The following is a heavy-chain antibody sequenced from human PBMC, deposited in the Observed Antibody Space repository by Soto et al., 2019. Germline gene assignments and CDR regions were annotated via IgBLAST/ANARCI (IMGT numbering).Heavy chain of an antibody. CDR1: GGSISSYY. Sequence: SETLSLTCTVSGGSISSYYWSWIRQPPGKGLEWIGYIYYSGSTNYNPSLKSRVTISVDTSKNQFSLKLSSVTAAATAVYYCARDSWGREDDFDSWGQGTMVTVSS. CDR2: IYYSGST. D-gene: IGHD3-16*01. CDR3: ARDSWGREDDFDS. J-gene: IGHJ3*02. V-gene: IGHV4-59*01.